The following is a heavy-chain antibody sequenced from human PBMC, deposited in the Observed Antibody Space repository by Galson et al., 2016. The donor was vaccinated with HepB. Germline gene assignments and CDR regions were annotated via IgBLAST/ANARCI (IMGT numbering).Heavy chain of an antibody. J-gene: IGHJ6*02. V-gene: IGHV3-30*03. Sequence: SLRPSCAASGFSCSSYVMNWVRQAPGKGLEWVAVISYDGTNKYYADYLKGRLTISRDDSKNTLHLQMNSLRGDDTAVYYYARGYYNAMDVWGQGATVTVSS. CDR3: ARGYYNAMDV. CDR1: GFSCSSYV. CDR2: ISYDGTNK.